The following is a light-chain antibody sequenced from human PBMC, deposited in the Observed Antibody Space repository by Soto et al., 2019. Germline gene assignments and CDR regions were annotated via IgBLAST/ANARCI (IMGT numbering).Light chain of an antibody. CDR3: QHYNNWPPWT. CDR2: GAS. CDR1: QSVRSN. Sequence: IVMTQSPATLSVSPGERVTLSCRVSQSVRSNLAWYQQRPGRAPRLLIYGASSRATGIPARFSGSGSGTEFTLTISSLLSEDFAVYYCQHYNNWPPWTFGQGTKVEIK. J-gene: IGKJ1*01. V-gene: IGKV3-15*01.